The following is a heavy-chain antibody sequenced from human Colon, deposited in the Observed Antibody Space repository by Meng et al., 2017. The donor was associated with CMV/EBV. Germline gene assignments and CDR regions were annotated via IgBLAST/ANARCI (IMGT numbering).Heavy chain of an antibody. J-gene: IGHJ4*02. CDR1: GFTFSRNW. CDR3: ATDTARVRGY. CDR2: INPDGSEK. V-gene: IGHV3-7*04. D-gene: IGHD3-10*01. Sequence: GGSLRLSCEVSGFTFSRNWFSWVRQAPEKGLEWVANINPDGSEKYYLDSVKGRSTIFRDNAKNSLYLQVNSLRVEDTAVYYCATDTARVRGYWGQGTLVTVSS.